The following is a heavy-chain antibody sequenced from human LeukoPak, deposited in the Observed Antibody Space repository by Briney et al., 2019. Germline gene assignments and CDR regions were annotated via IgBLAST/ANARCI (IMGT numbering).Heavy chain of an antibody. CDR3: ARARDTDVQANDPFDI. V-gene: IGHV3-7*01. CDR2: IEEEDGER. CDR1: GFTFRSYR. Sequence: PGGSLRLSCVASGFTFRSYRMTWVRQAPGKGLEWVANIEEEDGERYYLDSVRGRFTISRDNAKNSVYLQLNNLRAEDTAVYFCARARDTDVQANDPFDIWGQGTMVTVSS. D-gene: IGHD5-24*01. J-gene: IGHJ3*02.